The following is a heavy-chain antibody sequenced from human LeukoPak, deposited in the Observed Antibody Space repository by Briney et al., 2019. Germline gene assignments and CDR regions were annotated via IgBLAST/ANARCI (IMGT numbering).Heavy chain of an antibody. CDR2: IISNGGST. J-gene: IGHJ4*02. CDR3: VKDLSGGYSFDY. Sequence: GGSLRLSCSVSGFIFSNYAMYWVRQAPGKGLEYVSVIISNGGSTYYADSVKGRFTISRDNSKNTLYLQMSSLRAEDTAVYYCVKDLSGGYSFDYWGQGTLVTVSS. CDR1: GFIFSNYA. V-gene: IGHV3-64D*06. D-gene: IGHD1-26*01.